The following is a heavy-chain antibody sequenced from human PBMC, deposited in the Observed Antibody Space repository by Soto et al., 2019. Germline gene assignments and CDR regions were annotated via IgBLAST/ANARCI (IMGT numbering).Heavy chain of an antibody. CDR3: ARGPPMSTFGGVIVMEDY. CDR1: GYTFTSYG. CDR2: ISAYNGNT. J-gene: IGHJ4*02. V-gene: IGHV1-18*01. D-gene: IGHD3-16*02. Sequence: GASVKVSCKASGYTFTSYGISWVRQAPGQGLEWMGWISAYNGNTNYAQKLQGSVTMTTDTSKSTAHMELRSLRSDNTAVYCCARGPPMSTFGGVIVMEDYWGQGTLGTVSS.